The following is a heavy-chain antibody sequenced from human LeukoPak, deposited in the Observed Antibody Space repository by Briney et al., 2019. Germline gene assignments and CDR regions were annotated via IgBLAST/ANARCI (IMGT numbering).Heavy chain of an antibody. Sequence: GGSLRLSCTVSGFTFSSYWMSWVRQAPGKGLEWVANIKQVGSEKYYVDSVKGRFTISRDNAKNSLYLQMNSLRAEDTAVYYCARGDDYFDYWGQGTLVTVSS. V-gene: IGHV3-7*01. D-gene: IGHD3-3*01. CDR3: ARGDDYFDY. CDR2: IKQVGSEK. J-gene: IGHJ4*02. CDR1: GFTFSSYW.